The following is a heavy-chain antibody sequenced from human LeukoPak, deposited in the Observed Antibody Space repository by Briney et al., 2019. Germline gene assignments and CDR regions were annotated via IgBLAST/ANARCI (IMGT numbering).Heavy chain of an antibody. CDR1: GFTFSSYS. CDR3: ARDLPYYYDSSGPPIDY. D-gene: IGHD3-22*01. V-gene: IGHV3-21*01. Sequence: GGSLRLSCAASGFTFSSYSMNWVRQAPGKGLKWVSSISSSSSYIYYADSVKGRFTISRDNAKNSLYLQMNSLRAEDTAAYYCARDLPYYYDSSGPPIDYWGQGTLVTVSS. CDR2: ISSSSSYI. J-gene: IGHJ4*02.